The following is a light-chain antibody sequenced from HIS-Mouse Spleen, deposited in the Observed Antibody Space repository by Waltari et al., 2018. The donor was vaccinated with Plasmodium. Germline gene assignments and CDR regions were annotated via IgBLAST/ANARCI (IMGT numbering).Light chain of an antibody. Sequence: DIQMTPSPSPLSASVGDRVPITCRASQGISNWLAWFQQKPGKAPKLLIYKASSLESGVPSRFSGSGSGTEFTLTISSLQPDDFATYYCQQYNSYSWTFGQGTKVEIK. CDR1: QGISNW. J-gene: IGKJ1*01. V-gene: IGKV1-5*03. CDR2: KAS. CDR3: QQYNSYSWT.